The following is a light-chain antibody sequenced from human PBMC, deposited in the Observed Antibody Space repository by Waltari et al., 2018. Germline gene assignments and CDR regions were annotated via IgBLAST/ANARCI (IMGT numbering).Light chain of an antibody. CDR1: QGVSSN. CDR3: QQRGTWPLT. V-gene: IGKV3-11*01. CDR2: DAS. Sequence: EIVLTQSPATLSLSPGERGTLSCRASQGVSSNLAWYQQKPGQAPRHLIYDASNRATGVPARFSGSGSGTDFTLTISSLEPEDFAVYYCQQRGTWPLTFGGGTKVEIK. J-gene: IGKJ4*01.